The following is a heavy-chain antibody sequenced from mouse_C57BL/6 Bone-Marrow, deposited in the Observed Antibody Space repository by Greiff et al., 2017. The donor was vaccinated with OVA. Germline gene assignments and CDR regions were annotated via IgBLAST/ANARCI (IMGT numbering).Heavy chain of an antibody. V-gene: IGHV1-55*01. Sequence: QVQLQQPGAELVKPGASVKMSCKASGYTFTSYWITWVKQRPGQGLEWIGDIYPGSGSTKYNEKFKSKATLTVDTSSSTAYMQLSSLTSEYSAVYYCARVYSNYPPYYFDYWGQGTTLTVSS. J-gene: IGHJ2*01. CDR3: ARVYSNYPPYYFDY. CDR2: IYPGSGST. D-gene: IGHD2-5*01. CDR1: GYTFTSYW.